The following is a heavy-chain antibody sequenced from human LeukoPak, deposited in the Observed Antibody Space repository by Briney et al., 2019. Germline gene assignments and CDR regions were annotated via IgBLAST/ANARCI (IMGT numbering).Heavy chain of an antibody. Sequence: ASVRVSCKASGYTFTGYYMHWVRQAPGQGLEWMGWINSKSGGTNYAQKFQGRVTMTRDTSISAAYMELSRLRSDDTAVYYCARSMAPSGSVYFQHWGQGTLVTVSS. V-gene: IGHV1-2*02. CDR2: INSKSGGT. D-gene: IGHD6-13*01. J-gene: IGHJ1*01. CDR1: GYTFTGYY. CDR3: ARSMAPSGSVYFQH.